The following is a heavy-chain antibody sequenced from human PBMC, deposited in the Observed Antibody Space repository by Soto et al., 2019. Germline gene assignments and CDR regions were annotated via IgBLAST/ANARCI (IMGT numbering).Heavy chain of an antibody. CDR3: ATGIAVAGTEDLYYYYYYMDV. CDR2: ISAYNGNT. D-gene: IGHD6-19*01. J-gene: IGHJ6*03. Sequence: GASVKVSCKASGYTFTSYGISWVRQAPGQGLEWMGWISAYNGNTNYAQKFQGRVTMTTDTSTSTVYMELRSLRSEDTAVYYCATGIAVAGTEDLYYYYYYMDVWGKGTTVTVSS. CDR1: GYTFTSYG. V-gene: IGHV1-18*01.